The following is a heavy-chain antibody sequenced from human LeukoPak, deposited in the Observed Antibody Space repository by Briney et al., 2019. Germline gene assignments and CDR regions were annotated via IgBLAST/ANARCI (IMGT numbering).Heavy chain of an antibody. CDR3: ASGSPTYDRFGELADY. V-gene: IGHV3-9*01. Sequence: GGSLRLSCAASGFTFSSYSMNWVRQAPGKGLEWVSGISWNSGSIGYADSVKGRFTISRDNAKNSLYLQMNSLRAEDTALYYCASGSPTYDRFGELADYWGQGTLVTVSS. J-gene: IGHJ4*02. CDR2: ISWNSGSI. D-gene: IGHD3-10*01. CDR1: GFTFSSYS.